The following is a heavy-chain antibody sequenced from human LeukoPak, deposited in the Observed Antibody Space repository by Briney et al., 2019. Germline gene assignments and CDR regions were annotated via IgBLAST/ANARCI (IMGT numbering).Heavy chain of an antibody. CDR2: IYHSGST. CDR1: GGSISSSNW. CDR3: ARVDITFGGVIANTGDY. D-gene: IGHD3-16*02. J-gene: IGHJ4*02. Sequence: KASETLSLTCAVSGGSISSSNWWSWVRQPPGKGLEWIGEIYHSGSTNYDPSLKSRVTISVDKSKNQFSLKLSSVTAADTAVYYCARVDITFGGVIANTGDYWGQGTLVTVSS. V-gene: IGHV4-4*02.